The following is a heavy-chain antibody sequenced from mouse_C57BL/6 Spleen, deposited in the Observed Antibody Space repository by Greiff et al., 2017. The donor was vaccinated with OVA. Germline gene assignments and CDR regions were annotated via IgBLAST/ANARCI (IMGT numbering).Heavy chain of an antibody. V-gene: IGHV1-81*01. J-gene: IGHJ1*03. CDR2: IYPRSGNT. CDR3: ARRGTTADWYFDV. Sequence: VKLQESGAELARPGASVKLSCKASGYTFTSYGISWVKQRTGQGLEWIGEIYPRSGNTYYNEKFKGKATLTADKSSSTAYMELRSLTSEDSAVYFCARRGTTADWYFDVWGTGTTVTVSS. CDR1: GYTFTSYG. D-gene: IGHD1-2*01.